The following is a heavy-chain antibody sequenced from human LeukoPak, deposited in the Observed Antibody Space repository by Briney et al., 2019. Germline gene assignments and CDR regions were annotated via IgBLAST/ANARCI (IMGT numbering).Heavy chain of an antibody. J-gene: IGHJ4*02. CDR1: GFTFSSYS. CDR3: AKNSVAGTGEFDY. V-gene: IGHV3-30*18. D-gene: IGHD6-19*01. Sequence: PGGSLRLSCAASGFTFSSYSMNWVRQAPGKGLEWVAVISYDGSNKYYADSVKGRFTISRDNSKNTLYLQMNSLRAEDTAVYYCAKNSVAGTGEFDYWGQGTLVTVSS. CDR2: ISYDGSNK.